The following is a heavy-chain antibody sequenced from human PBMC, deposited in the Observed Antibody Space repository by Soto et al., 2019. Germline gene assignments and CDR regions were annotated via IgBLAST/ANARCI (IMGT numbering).Heavy chain of an antibody. CDR3: AKDRGSYGDYQDC. CDR2: VSGGGGST. CDR1: GFTFSDYA. Sequence: TGGSLRLSCSASGFTFSDYAMTWVRQSPGKGLEWVSGVSGGGGSTNYADSVKGRFTISRDNSKNTLYLQMSSLSAEDSAVYYCAKDRGSYGDYQDCRGQGILVTVSS. V-gene: IGHV3-23*01. J-gene: IGHJ4*02. D-gene: IGHD4-17*01.